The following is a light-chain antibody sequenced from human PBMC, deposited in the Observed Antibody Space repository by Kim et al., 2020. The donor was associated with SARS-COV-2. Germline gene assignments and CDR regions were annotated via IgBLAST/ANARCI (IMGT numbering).Light chain of an antibody. CDR3: AAWDDSLSGPL. V-gene: IGLV1-47*01. J-gene: IGLJ2*01. CDR2: RNN. CDR1: SSNIGSNY. Sequence: GQRVTISCSGSSSNIGSNYVSWYQQLPGTAPKLLIYRNNQRPSGVPDRFSGSKSGTSASLAISGLRSEDEADYYCAAWDDSLSGPLFGGGTQLTVL.